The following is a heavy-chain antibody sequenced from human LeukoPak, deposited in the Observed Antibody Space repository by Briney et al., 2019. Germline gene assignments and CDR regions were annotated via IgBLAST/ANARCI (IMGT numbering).Heavy chain of an antibody. D-gene: IGHD5-24*01. Sequence: RPGGSLRLSCAASGFTFGDYGMSWVRQAPGKGLEWVSSINWNGGNTAYADSVKGRLTISRDTAKDSLYLQLNSLRAEDTALYYCARDRGWLQYIDYWGQGTLVTVSS. CDR1: GFTFGDYG. CDR2: INWNGGNT. J-gene: IGHJ4*02. CDR3: ARDRGWLQYIDY. V-gene: IGHV3-20*04.